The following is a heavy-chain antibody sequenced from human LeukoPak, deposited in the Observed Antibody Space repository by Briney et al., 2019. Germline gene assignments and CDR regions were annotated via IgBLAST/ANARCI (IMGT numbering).Heavy chain of an antibody. CDR1: GGSISSSSYY. Sequence: SETLSLTCTVSGGSISSSSYYWGWIRQPPGKGLEWIGSIYYSGSTYYNPSLKSRVTISVDTSKNQFSLKLSSVTAADTAVYYCARPFQAIFGVVTSEYWGQGTLVTVSS. D-gene: IGHD3-3*01. V-gene: IGHV4-39*01. CDR2: IYYSGST. CDR3: ARPFQAIFGVVTSEY. J-gene: IGHJ4*02.